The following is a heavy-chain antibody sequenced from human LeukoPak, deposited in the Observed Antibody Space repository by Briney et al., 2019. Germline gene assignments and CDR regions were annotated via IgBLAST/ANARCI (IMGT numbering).Heavy chain of an antibody. D-gene: IGHD5-18*01. Sequence: GASVKVSCKASGYTVTGYYMHWVRQGPGQGLGWMGWINPNSGGTNYAQKFQGRVTMTRDTSISTAYMELSRLRSDDTAVYYCARDSSSYGLNAALVDYWGQGTLVTVSS. V-gene: IGHV1-2*02. CDR3: ARDSSSYGLNAALVDY. J-gene: IGHJ4*02. CDR2: INPNSGGT. CDR1: GYTVTGYY.